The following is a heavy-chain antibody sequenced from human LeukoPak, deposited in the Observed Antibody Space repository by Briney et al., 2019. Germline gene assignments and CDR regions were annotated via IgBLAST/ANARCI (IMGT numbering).Heavy chain of an antibody. V-gene: IGHV4-39*01. CDR2: IYYTGST. J-gene: IGHJ5*02. D-gene: IGHD2-2*01. Sequence: SETLSLTCAVSGGSISSSIYYWGWIRQPPGKGLEWIGSIYYTGSTYYNPSLKSRVTISVDTSKNQFSLKLSSVTAADTAVYYCARHLRYCSSTCSEVWFDPWGQGTLVTVSS. CDR1: GGSISSSIYY. CDR3: ARHLRYCSSTCSEVWFDP.